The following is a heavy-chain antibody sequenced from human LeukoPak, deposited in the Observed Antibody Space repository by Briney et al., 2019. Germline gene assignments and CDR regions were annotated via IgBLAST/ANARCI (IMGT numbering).Heavy chain of an antibody. D-gene: IGHD3-9*01. Sequence: GGSLRLSCAASGFTFSNAWMSWVRQAPGKGLEWVGRIKSKTDGGTTDYAAPVKGRFTISRDDSKNTLYLQMNSLKTEDTAVYYCTTTPYDILTGTTVARYYYFDYWGQGTLVTVTS. CDR3: TTTPYDILTGTTVARYYYFDY. CDR2: IKSKTDGGTT. J-gene: IGHJ4*02. CDR1: GFTFSNAW. V-gene: IGHV3-15*01.